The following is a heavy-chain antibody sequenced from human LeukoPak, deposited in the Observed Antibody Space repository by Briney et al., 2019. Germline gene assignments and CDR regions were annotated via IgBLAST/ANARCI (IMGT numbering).Heavy chain of an antibody. V-gene: IGHV1-2*02. Sequence: ASVKVSCKASGYTFTGYYMHWVRQAPGQGLEWMGWINPNSGGTNYAQKFQGRVTMTRDTSISTAYVELSRLRSDDTAVYYCARDQYCGGDCYSTFDYWGQGTLVTVSP. J-gene: IGHJ4*02. CDR2: INPNSGGT. CDR1: GYTFTGYY. CDR3: ARDQYCGGDCYSTFDY. D-gene: IGHD2-21*01.